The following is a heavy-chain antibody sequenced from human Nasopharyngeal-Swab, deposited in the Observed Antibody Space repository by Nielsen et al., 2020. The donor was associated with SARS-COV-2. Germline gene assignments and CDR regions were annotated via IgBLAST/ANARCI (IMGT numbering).Heavy chain of an antibody. CDR3: ARQYYDSSGYLESDYFDY. J-gene: IGHJ4*02. Sequence: SETLSLTCTVSGGSISSGDYYWSWIRQPPGKGLEWIGYIYYSGSTYYNPSLKSRVTISVDTSKNQFSLKLSSVTAADTAVYYCARQYYDSSGYLESDYFDYWGQGTLVTVSS. CDR1: GGSISSGDYY. CDR2: IYYSGST. V-gene: IGHV4-30-4*01. D-gene: IGHD3-22*01.